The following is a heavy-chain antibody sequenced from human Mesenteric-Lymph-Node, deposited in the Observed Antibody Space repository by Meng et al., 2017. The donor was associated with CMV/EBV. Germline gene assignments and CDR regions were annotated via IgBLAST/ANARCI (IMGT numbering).Heavy chain of an antibody. CDR2: INPNSGGT. CDR1: GYIFSNYD. CDR3: ARSQSSWGYNYEMPDY. J-gene: IGHJ4*02. D-gene: IGHD5-24*01. Sequence: ASVKVSCKASGYIFSNYDINWVRQAPGQGLEWMGWINPNSGGTNYAQKFQGRVTMTRDTSISTAYMELSRLRSDDTAVYYCARSQSSWGYNYEMPDYWGQGTLVTVSS. V-gene: IGHV1-2*02.